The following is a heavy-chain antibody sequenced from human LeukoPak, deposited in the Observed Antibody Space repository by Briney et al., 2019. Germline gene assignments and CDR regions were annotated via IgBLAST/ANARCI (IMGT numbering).Heavy chain of an antibody. J-gene: IGHJ4*02. D-gene: IGHD1-26*01. CDR2: IYYSGST. V-gene: IGHV4-61*08. CDR1: GGSISSGDYY. Sequence: SETLSLTCTVSGGSISSGDYYWSWIRQPPGKGLEWIGYIYYSGSTNYNPSLKSRVTISVDTSKNQFSLKLSSVTAADTAVYYCARNSGSSSGSYSPFDYWGQGTLVTVSS. CDR3: ARNSGSSSGSYSPFDY.